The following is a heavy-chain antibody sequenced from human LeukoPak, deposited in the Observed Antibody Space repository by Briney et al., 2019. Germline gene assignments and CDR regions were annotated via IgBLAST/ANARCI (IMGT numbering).Heavy chain of an antibody. CDR3: AKDKGYGSASYNYFDY. J-gene: IGHJ4*02. V-gene: IGHV3-9*03. Sequence: GRSLRLSCAASGFTFDDYAMHWVRQAPGKGLEWVSGISWNSGSIGYADSVKGRFTISRDNAKNSLYLQMNSLRAEDMALYYCAKDKGYGSASYNYFDYWGQGTLVTVSS. D-gene: IGHD3-10*01. CDR1: GFTFDDYA. CDR2: ISWNSGSI.